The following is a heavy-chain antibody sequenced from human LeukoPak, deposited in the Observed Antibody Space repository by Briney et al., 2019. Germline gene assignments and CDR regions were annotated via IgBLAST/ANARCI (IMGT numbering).Heavy chain of an antibody. CDR3: ARVGRGLYSMDV. Sequence: GGSLRLSCAASGFTFSIHGMNWVRQTPGKGLEWVSYIINSGGTIYYAASVQGRFTISRDNAKNSLYLQMNSLRDEDTAVYYCARVGRGLYSMDVWGQGTTVAVSS. D-gene: IGHD3-10*01. J-gene: IGHJ6*02. CDR1: GFTFSIHG. V-gene: IGHV3-48*02. CDR2: IINSGGTI.